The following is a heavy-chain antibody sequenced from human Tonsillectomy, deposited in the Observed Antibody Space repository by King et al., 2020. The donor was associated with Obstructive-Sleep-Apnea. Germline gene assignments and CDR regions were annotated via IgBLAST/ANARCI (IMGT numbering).Heavy chain of an antibody. Sequence: VQLVESGGGVVQPGRSLRLSCESSGVTFSSYAMHWVRQAPGKGLEWVAAISYDGSNKYYADSLKGRFTISRDNPRNTVFLHINSLRADDTAVFHCASSPDSSTYLSYFYYGIDVWGQGTTVTVSS. CDR1: GVTFSSYA. D-gene: IGHD3-22*01. CDR3: ASSPDSSTYLSYFYYGIDV. CDR2: ISYDGSNK. J-gene: IGHJ6*02. V-gene: IGHV3-30*03.